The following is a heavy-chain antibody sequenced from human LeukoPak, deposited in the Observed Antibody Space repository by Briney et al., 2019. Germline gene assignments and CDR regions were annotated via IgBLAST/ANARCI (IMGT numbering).Heavy chain of an antibody. CDR2: IWYDGSNK. Sequence: GRSLRLSCAASGFTFISYGMHWVRQAPGKGLEWVALIWYDGSNKYYADSVKGRFTISIDNSKNTLYLQMNSLKAEDTAVYYCAKGTGHYYYYMDVWGKGTTVTVSS. D-gene: IGHD1-14*01. V-gene: IGHV3-33*06. CDR3: AKGTGHYYYYMDV. CDR1: GFTFISYG. J-gene: IGHJ6*03.